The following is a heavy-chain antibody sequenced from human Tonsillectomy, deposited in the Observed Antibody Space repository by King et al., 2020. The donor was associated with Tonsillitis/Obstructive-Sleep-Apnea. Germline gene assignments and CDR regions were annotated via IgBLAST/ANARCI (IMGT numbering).Heavy chain of an antibody. CDR3: ARQHIVVVVAADAFDI. CDR1: GGSFSGYY. D-gene: IGHD2-15*01. V-gene: IGHV4-34*01. CDR2: INHSGST. J-gene: IGHJ3*02. Sequence: VQLPQWGAGLLKPSETLSLTCAVYGGSFSGYYWTWIRQPPGKGLEWIGEINHSGSTNYNPSLKSRVTISLDTSKNQFSLNLGSVTAADTAVYYCARQHIVVVVAADAFDIWGQGTMVTVSS.